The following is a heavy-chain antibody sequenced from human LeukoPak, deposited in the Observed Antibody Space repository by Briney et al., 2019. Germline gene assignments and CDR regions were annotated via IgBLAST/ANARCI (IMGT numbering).Heavy chain of an antibody. J-gene: IGHJ4*02. CDR3: AREAFCGGGCFSECDY. V-gene: IGHV3-21*01. Sequence: GGSLRLSCAASGFTFSSYSMNWVRQAPGKGLEWVSSISSSSAYIYYADSVKGRFTISRDNAKNSLYLQMNSLRAEDTAVYYCAREAFCGGGCFSECDYWGQGTLVTVSS. CDR2: ISSSSAYI. CDR1: GFTFSSYS. D-gene: IGHD2-21*02.